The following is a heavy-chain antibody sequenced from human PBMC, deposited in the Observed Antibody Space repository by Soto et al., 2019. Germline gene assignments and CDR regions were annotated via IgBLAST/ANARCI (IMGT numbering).Heavy chain of an antibody. CDR2: ISGSGGST. J-gene: IGHJ4*02. Sequence: APGKGLEWVSAISGSGGSTYYADSVKGRFTISRDNSKNTLYLQMNSLRAEDTAVYYCAKGSDYLGRGGGTFDYWGQGTLVTVSS. V-gene: IGHV3-23*01. D-gene: IGHD2-21*01. CDR3: AKGSDYLGRGGGTFDY.